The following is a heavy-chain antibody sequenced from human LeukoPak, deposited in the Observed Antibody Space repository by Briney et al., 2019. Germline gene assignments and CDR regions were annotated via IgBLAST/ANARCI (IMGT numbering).Heavy chain of an antibody. V-gene: IGHV1-2*02. Sequence: ASVKVSCKASGYTFTGYYMHWVRQAPGQGLEWMGWINPNSGGTNYARKFQGRVTMTRDTSISTAYMELSRLRSDDTAVYYCARTTMVRGVITHFDYWGQGTLVTVSS. D-gene: IGHD3-10*01. CDR2: INPNSGGT. CDR3: ARTTMVRGVITHFDY. J-gene: IGHJ4*02. CDR1: GYTFTGYY.